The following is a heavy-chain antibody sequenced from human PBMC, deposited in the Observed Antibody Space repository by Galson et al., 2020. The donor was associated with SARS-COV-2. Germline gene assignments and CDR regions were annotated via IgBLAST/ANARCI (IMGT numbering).Heavy chain of an antibody. V-gene: IGHV3-33*01. CDR3: ARDGQRSSGWAFYY. J-gene: IGHJ4*02. Sequence: GESLKISCTASGFTFSDHAIHWVRQAPGKGLEWVAQIFYDGSDKYYGDSVKGRFTISRDSSKNTVYLQMNNLRADDTAVYYCARDGQRSSGWAFYYWGQGTLVTVSS. CDR1: GFTFSDHA. CDR2: IFYDGSDK. D-gene: IGHD6-19*01.